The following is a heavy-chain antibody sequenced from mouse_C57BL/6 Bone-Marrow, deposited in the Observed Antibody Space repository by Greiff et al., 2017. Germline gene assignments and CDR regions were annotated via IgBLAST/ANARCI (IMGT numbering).Heavy chain of an antibody. CDR2: IDPEDGET. J-gene: IGHJ3*01. CDR1: GFNIKDYD. CDR3: ARAPMDDWFAY. V-gene: IGHV14-2*01. D-gene: IGHD1-1*02. Sequence: VQLQQSGAELVKPGASVKLSCKASGFNIKDYDMHWVKQRTEQGLEWIGRIDPEDGETKYAQKFKGKATITADTSSNTAYLQLSSLTSEDTAVYSCARAPMDDWFAYWGQGTLVTVSA.